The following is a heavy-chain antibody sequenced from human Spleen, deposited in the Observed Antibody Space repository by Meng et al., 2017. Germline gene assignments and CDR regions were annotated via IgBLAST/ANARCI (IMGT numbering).Heavy chain of an antibody. CDR1: GYTFTSYY. V-gene: IGHV1-24*01. D-gene: IGHD2-2*01. J-gene: IGHJ4*02. CDR2: FDPEDGET. Sequence: ASVKVSCKASGYTFTSYYMHWVRQAPGKGLEWMGGFDPEDGETIYAQKFQGRVTMTEDTSTDTAYMELSSLRSEDTAVYYCATVAHCSSTSCYVFDYWGQGTLVTVSS. CDR3: ATVAHCSSTSCYVFDY.